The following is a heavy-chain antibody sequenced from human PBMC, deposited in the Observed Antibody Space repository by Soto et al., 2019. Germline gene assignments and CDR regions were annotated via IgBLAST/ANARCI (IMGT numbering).Heavy chain of an antibody. J-gene: IGHJ5*02. D-gene: IGHD1-26*01. CDR2: IYYSGTT. CDR3: ARDSGSYYWWFDP. Sequence: QVQLQESGPGLVKPSQTLSLTCTVSGGSISSGDYYWSWIRQPPGKGLAWIGYIYYSGTTYYNPPLKSRVPIPVDPSKNQFSLKLSSVTAADTAVYYCARDSGSYYWWFDPWGQGTLVTVSS. V-gene: IGHV4-30-4*01. CDR1: GGSISSGDYY.